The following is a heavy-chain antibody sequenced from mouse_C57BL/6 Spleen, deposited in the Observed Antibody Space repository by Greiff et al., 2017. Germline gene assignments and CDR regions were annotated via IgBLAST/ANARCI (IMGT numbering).Heavy chain of an antibody. Sequence: QVQLQQSGAELVRPGASVTLSCKASGYTFTDYEMHWVKQTPVHGLEWIGAIDPETGGTAYNQKFKGQAILTADKTSSTASMELRSLTSEDSAFYYCTTCGNEAYWGQGTLVTVSA. D-gene: IGHD2-1*01. V-gene: IGHV1-15*01. CDR1: GYTFTDYE. CDR3: TTCGNEAY. CDR2: IDPETGGT. J-gene: IGHJ3*01.